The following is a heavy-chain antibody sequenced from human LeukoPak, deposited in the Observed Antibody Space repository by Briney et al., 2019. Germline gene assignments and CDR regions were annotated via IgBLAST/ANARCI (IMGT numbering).Heavy chain of an antibody. D-gene: IGHD6-13*01. Sequence: SETLSLTCAVYGGSFSGYYWSWIRQPPGKGPEWIGGINHRGSTNYNPSLKSRVTISVDTSKNQFSLKLNSVTAADTAVYYCAREISWSRGAFDIRGQGTMVTVSS. V-gene: IGHV4-34*01. J-gene: IGHJ3*02. CDR1: GGSFSGYY. CDR3: AREISWSRGAFDI. CDR2: INHRGST.